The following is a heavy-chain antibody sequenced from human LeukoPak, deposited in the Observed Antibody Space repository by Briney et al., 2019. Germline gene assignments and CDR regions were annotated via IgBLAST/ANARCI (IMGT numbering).Heavy chain of an antibody. CDR2: ISGSGGST. D-gene: IGHD2-2*01. V-gene: IGHV3-23*01. CDR1: GFTFSNYA. CDR3: AKDQYCTSTSCYVGY. Sequence: GGSLRPSCAASGFTFSNYAMSWVRQAPGKGLEWVSGISGSGGSTFYADSVRGRFTISSDNSNNTLYLQMNSLRAEDTAVYYCAKDQYCTSTSCYVGYWGQGTLVTVSS. J-gene: IGHJ4*02.